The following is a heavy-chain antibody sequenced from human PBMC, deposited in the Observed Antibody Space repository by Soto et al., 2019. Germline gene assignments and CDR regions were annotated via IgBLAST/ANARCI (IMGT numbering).Heavy chain of an antibody. CDR2: ISGSGGST. Sequence: HPGGSLRLSCAASGFTFSSYAMSWVRQAPGKGLEWVSAISGSGGSTYYTDSVKGRFTISRDNSKNTFYLQMNSLRAEDTAVYYCAKDSSEVLPYSSSWTFDYWGQGTLVTVSS. D-gene: IGHD6-13*01. V-gene: IGHV3-23*01. CDR1: GFTFSSYA. J-gene: IGHJ4*02. CDR3: AKDSSEVLPYSSSWTFDY.